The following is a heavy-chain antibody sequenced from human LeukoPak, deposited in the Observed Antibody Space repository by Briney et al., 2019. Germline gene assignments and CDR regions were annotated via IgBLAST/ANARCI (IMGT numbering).Heavy chain of an antibody. CDR2: TYYRSKWYN. CDR3: ARELRYFDWSRAQWYFDL. CDR1: GDSVSSNSAA. J-gene: IGHJ2*01. V-gene: IGHV6-1*01. Sequence: SQTLSLTCAISGDSVSSNSAAWNWIRQSPSRGLEWLGSTYYRSKWYNDYAVSVKSRITINPDTSKNQFSLQLNSVTPEDTAVYYCARELRYFDWSRAQWYFDLWGRGTLVTVSS. D-gene: IGHD3-9*01.